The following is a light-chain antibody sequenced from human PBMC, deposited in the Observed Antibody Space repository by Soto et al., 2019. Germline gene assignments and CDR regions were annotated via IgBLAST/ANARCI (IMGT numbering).Light chain of an antibody. V-gene: IGKV3-15*01. J-gene: IGKJ5*01. CDR3: QQYNNWPPIT. CDR1: QSVNSK. CDR2: GAS. Sequence: EVVVTESPATLSVSLGERATLSCRASQSVNSKLAWYQQKPGQAPRLLIYGASTRATGIPARFSGSGSGTEFTLTISSLQSGDFAVYYCQQYNNWPPITFGQGTRLEIK.